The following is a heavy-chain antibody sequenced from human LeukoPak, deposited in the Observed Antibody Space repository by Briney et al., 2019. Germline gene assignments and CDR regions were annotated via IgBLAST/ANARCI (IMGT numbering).Heavy chain of an antibody. CDR1: GGSISSYY. CDR2: IYTSGST. CDR3: ARDYSSGWFFDY. Sequence: SETLSLTCTVSGGSISSYYWSWIRQPAGKGLEWIGRIYTSGSTNYNPSLKSRVTMSVDTSKNQFSQKLSSVTAADTAVYYCARDYSSGWFFDYWGQGTLVTVSS. V-gene: IGHV4-4*07. D-gene: IGHD6-19*01. J-gene: IGHJ4*02.